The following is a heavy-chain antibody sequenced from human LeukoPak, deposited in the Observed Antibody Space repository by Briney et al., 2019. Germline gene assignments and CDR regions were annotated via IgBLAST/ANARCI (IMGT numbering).Heavy chain of an antibody. CDR2: ISVYNGNT. D-gene: IGHD1-1*01. CDR3: ARDEHWYDDGDKGYNWFDT. CDR1: GYTFSSYG. J-gene: IGHJ5*02. V-gene: IGHV1-18*04. Sequence: GASVKVSCKASGYTFSSYGISWVRQAPGQGLEWMGWISVYNGNTMYAQKFQGRVTMTTDTSTSTAYMELRSLKSDDTAVYYCARDEHWYDDGDKGYNWFDTWGQGTLVTVSS.